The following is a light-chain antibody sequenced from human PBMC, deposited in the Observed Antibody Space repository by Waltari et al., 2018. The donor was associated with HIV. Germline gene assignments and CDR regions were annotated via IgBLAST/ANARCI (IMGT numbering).Light chain of an antibody. CDR3: CSYTSTTTSIL. J-gene: IGLJ2*01. CDR1: SSDVGGYNS. V-gene: IGLV2-14*01. Sequence: QSALTQPPSASGSPGQSVTISCTGTSSDVGGYNSVSWYQQHPGNVPKLLIYEVTKRPSGVSNRFSGSKSGNTASLTISGLQAEDEAAYYCCSYTSTTTSILFAGGTKLTVL. CDR2: EVT.